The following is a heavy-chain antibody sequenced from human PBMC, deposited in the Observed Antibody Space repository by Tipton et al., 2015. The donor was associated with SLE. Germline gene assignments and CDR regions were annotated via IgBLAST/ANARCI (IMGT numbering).Heavy chain of an antibody. V-gene: IGHV4-59*06. CDR1: GGSISSYY. Sequence: TLSLTCTVSGGSISSYYWSWIRQHPGKGLEWIGYIYYSGSTYYNPSLKSRVTISVDTSKNQFSLKLSSVTAADTAVYYCASIVGASTAYYFDYWGQGTLVTVSS. CDR2: IYYSGST. D-gene: IGHD1-26*01. J-gene: IGHJ4*02. CDR3: ASIVGASTAYYFDY.